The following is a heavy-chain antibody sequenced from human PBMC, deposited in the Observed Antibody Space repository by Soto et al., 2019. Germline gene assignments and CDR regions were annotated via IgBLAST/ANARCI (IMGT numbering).Heavy chain of an antibody. J-gene: IGHJ3*02. CDR2: IYYSGST. CDR3: ARDVDGYSGYGDAFDI. D-gene: IGHD5-12*01. CDR1: GGSISSYY. Sequence: PSETLSLTCTVSGGSISSYYCIFIRHPPLKGLEWIGYIYYSGSTNYNPSLKSRVTISVDTSKNQFSLKLSSVTAADTAVYYCARDVDGYSGYGDAFDIWGQGTMVTV. V-gene: IGHV4-59*01.